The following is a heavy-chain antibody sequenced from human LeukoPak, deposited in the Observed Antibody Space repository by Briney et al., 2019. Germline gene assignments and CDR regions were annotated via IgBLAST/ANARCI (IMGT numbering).Heavy chain of an antibody. J-gene: IGHJ4*02. V-gene: IGHV3-48*01. D-gene: IGHD6-13*01. CDR2: ISSGGGTI. CDR3: ARVYATSSSWYGDFDY. Sequence: GGSLRLSCVASKFTFSSYSMNWVRQAPGKGLEWVSYISSGGGTIYYADSVKGRFTISRDNAKNSLYLQMNSLRAEDTAVYYCARVYATSSSWYGDFDYWGQGTLVTVSS. CDR1: KFTFSSYS.